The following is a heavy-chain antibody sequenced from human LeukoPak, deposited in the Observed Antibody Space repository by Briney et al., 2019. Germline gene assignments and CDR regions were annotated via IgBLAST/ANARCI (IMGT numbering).Heavy chain of an antibody. Sequence: GGSLRLSCAASGFTVSSTYMTWVRQAPGKGLEWVSAISGSGGSTYYADSVKGRFTISRDNSRNTLYLQMNSLRAEDTAVYYCAKDNHEDTAMVKDYGMDVWGQGTTVTVSS. CDR3: AKDNHEDTAMVKDYGMDV. J-gene: IGHJ6*02. D-gene: IGHD5-18*01. CDR1: GFTVSSTY. CDR2: ISGSGGST. V-gene: IGHV3-23*01.